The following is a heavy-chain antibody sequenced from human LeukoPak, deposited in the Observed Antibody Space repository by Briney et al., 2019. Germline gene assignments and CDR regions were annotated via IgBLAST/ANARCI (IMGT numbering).Heavy chain of an antibody. J-gene: IGHJ3*02. CDR1: GGSISSYY. CDR3: ARHRGLVPYYYDSSGYSPDAFDI. V-gene: IGHV4-4*09. Sequence: SETLSLTCTVSGGSISSYYWSWIREPPGKGLEWIWYIYTSGSTNYNPSLKSRVTISVDTSKNQFSLKLSSVTAADTAVYYCARHRGLVPYYYDSSGYSPDAFDIWGQGTMVTVSS. D-gene: IGHD3-22*01. CDR2: IYTSGST.